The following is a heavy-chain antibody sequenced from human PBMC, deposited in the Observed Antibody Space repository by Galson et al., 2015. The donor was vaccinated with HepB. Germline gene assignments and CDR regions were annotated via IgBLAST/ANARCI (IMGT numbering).Heavy chain of an antibody. CDR2: INPNSGGT. CDR3: AREDCSSTSCYFAEYFQH. Sequence: SVKVSCKASGYTFTGYYMHWVRQAPGQGLEWMGWINPNSGGTNYAQKFQGRVTMTRDTSISTAYMELSRLRSDDTAVYYCAREDCSSTSCYFAEYFQHWGQGTLVTVSS. D-gene: IGHD2-2*01. V-gene: IGHV1-2*02. CDR1: GYTFTGYY. J-gene: IGHJ1*01.